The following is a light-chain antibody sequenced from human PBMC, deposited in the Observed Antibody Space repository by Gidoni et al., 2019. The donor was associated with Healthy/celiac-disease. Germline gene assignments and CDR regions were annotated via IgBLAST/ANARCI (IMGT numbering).Light chain of an antibody. Sequence: EIVLTQSPGTLSLSPGERATLSCRASQSVSSSYLAWYQQKPGQAPRLLIYGASSRATGIPDRFSGSGSGTDFTLTISRLEPEDVAVYYCQQYGSSHSFGQGTNLEIK. CDR3: QQYGSSHS. V-gene: IGKV3-20*01. CDR2: GAS. CDR1: QSVSSSY. J-gene: IGKJ2*03.